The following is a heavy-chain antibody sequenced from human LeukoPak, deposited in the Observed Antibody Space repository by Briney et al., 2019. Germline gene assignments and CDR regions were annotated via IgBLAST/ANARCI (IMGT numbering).Heavy chain of an antibody. CDR1: GFTFSGYA. Sequence: GGSLRLSCAASGFTFSGYAMGWVRQAPGKGLEWVSAVSGSGGSTYYADSVKGRFTISRDNSRNTLYLQMNSLRAEDTAVYYCAKLLGAPEAYWGQGTLVTVSS. CDR3: AKLLGAPEAY. V-gene: IGHV3-23*01. CDR2: VSGSGGST. J-gene: IGHJ4*02.